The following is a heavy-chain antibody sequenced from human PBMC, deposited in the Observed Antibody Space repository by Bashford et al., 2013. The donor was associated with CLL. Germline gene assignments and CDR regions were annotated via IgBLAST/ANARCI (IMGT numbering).Heavy chain of an antibody. CDR2: INPNTGGT. CDR1: GYTFTGYY. Sequence: ASVKVSCKASGYTFTGYYIHWVRQAPGQGLEWMGWINPNTGGTNSAQTFQGRVTMTRDTSINTAYIDLTRLTSDDTAVYYCASDPNVTGLQYGGFPDNRFGPWGQGTLVTVSS. J-gene: IGHJ5*02. D-gene: IGHD4-11*01. CDR3: ASDPNVTGLQYGGFPDNRFGP. V-gene: IGHV1-2*02.